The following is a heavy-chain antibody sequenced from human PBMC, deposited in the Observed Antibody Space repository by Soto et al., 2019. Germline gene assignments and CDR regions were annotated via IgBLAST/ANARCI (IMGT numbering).Heavy chain of an antibody. CDR1: GYSFSSYW. CDR2: IYPGDSDT. Sequence: GESLKISCKDFGYSFSSYWIAWVRQMPGEGLEWMGAIYPGDSDTRYSPSFQGQVTISVDTSISTAYMQWNSLKASDTAMYYCAGGPPSFDIWPSYYALYFDYWGQGTPVTVSS. D-gene: IGHD3-9*01. V-gene: IGHV5-51*01. J-gene: IGHJ4*02. CDR3: AGGPPSFDIWPSYYALYFDY.